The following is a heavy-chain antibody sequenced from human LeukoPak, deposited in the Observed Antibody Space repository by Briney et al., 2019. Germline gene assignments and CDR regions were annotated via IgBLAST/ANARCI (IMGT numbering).Heavy chain of an antibody. CDR2: IYPSRST. Sequence: SETLSLTCTVSGYSISNGYYWGWIRQPPGTGLEWIGSIYPSRSTFYNPSLKSRVTISVDMSKNHFSLRLRSVTAADTAMYYCARGTLYRGWSYYLDFWGQGSQVTVSS. D-gene: IGHD6-19*01. V-gene: IGHV4-38-2*02. CDR1: GYSISNGYY. J-gene: IGHJ4*02. CDR3: ARGTLYRGWSYYLDF.